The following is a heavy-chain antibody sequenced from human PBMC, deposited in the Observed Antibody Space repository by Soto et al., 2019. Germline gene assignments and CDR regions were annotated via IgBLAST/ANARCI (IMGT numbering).Heavy chain of an antibody. V-gene: IGHV1-69*12. J-gene: IGHJ6*02. Sequence: QVQLVQSGAEVKKPGSSVKVSCKASGGTFSSYAISWVRQAPGQGLEWMGGIIPIFGTANYAQKFQGRVTIPADEATSTAYMELSSLRSEATAVYYCARHVPAAGYYYGMDVWGQGTTVTVSS. CDR2: IIPIFGTA. CDR3: ARHVPAAGYYYGMDV. CDR1: GGTFSSYA. D-gene: IGHD2-2*01.